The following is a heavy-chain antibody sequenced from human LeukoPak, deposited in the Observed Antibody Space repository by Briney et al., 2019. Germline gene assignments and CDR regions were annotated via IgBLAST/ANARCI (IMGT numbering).Heavy chain of an antibody. J-gene: IGHJ4*02. Sequence: PSETLSLTCAVYGAPFSGYYWSWIRQSPGKGLEWIGDIFHSGTTYYNPSLKSRVTMSADTSKNRFSLKLSSVTAADTAVYYCARHALLATHSNHFDYWGQGALVTVSS. CDR2: IFHSGTT. V-gene: IGHV4-34*12. CDR1: GAPFSGYY. D-gene: IGHD3-3*02. CDR3: ARHALLATHSNHFDY.